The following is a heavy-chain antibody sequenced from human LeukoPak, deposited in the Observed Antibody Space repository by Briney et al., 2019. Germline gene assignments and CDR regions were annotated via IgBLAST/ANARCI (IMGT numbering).Heavy chain of an antibody. V-gene: IGHV1-46*03. CDR3: DKRGILTGYMFDY. CDR1: GYTFTSYY. Sequence: ASVKVSCKASGYTFTSYYMHWVRQAPGQGVEWMGIINPSGGSTSYAQKFQGRVTITRDTSTSTVYMELRSLRYGGTAGCYCDKRGILTGYMFDYWGQGTLVTVSS. J-gene: IGHJ4*02. CDR2: INPSGGST. D-gene: IGHD3-9*01.